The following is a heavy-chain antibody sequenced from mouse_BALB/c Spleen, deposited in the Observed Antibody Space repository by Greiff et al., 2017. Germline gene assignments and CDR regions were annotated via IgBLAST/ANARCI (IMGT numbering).Heavy chain of an antibody. CDR1: GYTFTNYW. D-gene: IGHD2-4*01. CDR3: ARGYDYPLYAMDY. V-gene: IGHV1-63*02. J-gene: IGHJ4*01. Sequence: QVQLQQSGAELVRPGTSVKISCKASGYTFTNYWLGWVKQRPGHGLEWIGDIYPGGGYTNYNEKFKGKATLTADTSSSTAYMQLSSLTSEDSAVYFCARGYDYPLYAMDYWGQGTSVTVSS. CDR2: IYPGGGYT.